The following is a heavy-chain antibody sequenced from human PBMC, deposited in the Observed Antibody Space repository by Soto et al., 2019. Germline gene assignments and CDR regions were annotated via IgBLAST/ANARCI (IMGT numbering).Heavy chain of an antibody. V-gene: IGHV3-7*01. Sequence: GGSLRLSCAASGFTFSSYWMSWVRQAPGKGLEWVANIKQDGSEKYYVDSVNGRFTISRDNAKNSLYLQMNSLRAEDTAVYYCARDRYSYYDFWSGSLPYYYYGMDVWGQGTTVTVSS. CDR3: ARDRYSYYDFWSGSLPYYYYGMDV. D-gene: IGHD3-3*01. J-gene: IGHJ6*02. CDR2: IKQDGSEK. CDR1: GFTFSSYW.